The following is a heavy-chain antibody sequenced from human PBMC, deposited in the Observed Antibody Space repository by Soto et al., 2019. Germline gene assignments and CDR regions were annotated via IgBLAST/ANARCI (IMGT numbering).Heavy chain of an antibody. Sequence: QVQLQQWGAGLLKPSETLSLTCAVYGGSFSGYYWSWIRQPPGKGLEWIGEINHSGSTNYNPSLKSRVTISVDTSKNQFSLKLSSVTAADTAVYYCARAKGGRGSGAPLGMHYYYYYYMDVWGKGTTVTVSS. V-gene: IGHV4-34*01. D-gene: IGHD2-15*01. J-gene: IGHJ6*03. CDR1: GGSFSGYY. CDR2: INHSGST. CDR3: ARAKGGRGSGAPLGMHYYYYYYMDV.